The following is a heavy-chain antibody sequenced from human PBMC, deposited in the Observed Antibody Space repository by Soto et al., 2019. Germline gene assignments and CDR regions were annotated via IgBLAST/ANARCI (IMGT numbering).Heavy chain of an antibody. J-gene: IGHJ3*02. CDR1: GFSFSTYS. D-gene: IGHD3-22*01. Sequence: EVQLVESGGGLVQPGGSLRLSCAASGFSFSTYSMNWVRQAPGKGLEWVSYISSSSSTIYHADSVKGRFTISRDNAISAPYLQKNSLIAEGTAVYYCAIDRVSLNYYHDAFKIWSQGTMVTVSS. CDR2: ISSSSSTI. V-gene: IGHV3-48*01. CDR3: AIDRVSLNYYHDAFKI.